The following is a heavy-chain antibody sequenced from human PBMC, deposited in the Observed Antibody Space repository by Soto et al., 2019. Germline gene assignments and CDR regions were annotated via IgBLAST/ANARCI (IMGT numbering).Heavy chain of an antibody. CDR3: ARDLPYYYGSGSL. D-gene: IGHD3-10*01. CDR2: ISSSSSYI. J-gene: IGHJ4*02. CDR1: GFTFSSYS. Sequence: EVQLVESGGGLVKPGGSLRLSCAASGFTFSSYSMNWVRQAPGKGLEWVSSISSSSSYIYYADSVKGRFTISRDNAKNSLYLQMNSLRAEDTAVYYCARDLPYYYGSGSLWGQGTLVTVSS. V-gene: IGHV3-21*01.